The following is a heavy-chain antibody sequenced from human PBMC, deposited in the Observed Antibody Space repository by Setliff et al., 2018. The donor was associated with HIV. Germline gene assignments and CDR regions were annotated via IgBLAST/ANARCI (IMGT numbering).Heavy chain of an antibody. D-gene: IGHD6-6*01. J-gene: IGHJ4*02. CDR1: GFTFSSYS. CDR3: AKEPKLGGIAAPFDY. CDR2: ISSSSSYI. Sequence: GGSLRLSCAASGFTFSSYSMNWVRQAPGKGLEWVSSISSSSSYIYYADSLKGRFTISRDNAKNSLYLQMNSLRAEDTAVYYCAKEPKLGGIAAPFDYWGQGTLVTVSS. V-gene: IGHV3-21*01.